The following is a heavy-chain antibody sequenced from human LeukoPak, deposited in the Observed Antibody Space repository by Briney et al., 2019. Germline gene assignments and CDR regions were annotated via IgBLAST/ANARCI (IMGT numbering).Heavy chain of an antibody. J-gene: IGHJ4*02. D-gene: IGHD3-10*01. CDR2: INHSRST. Sequence: PSETLSLTCAVYGGSFSGYYWSWIRQPPGKGLEWIGEINHSRSTNYNPSLKSRVTISVGTSKNQFSLKLSSVSAADTAVYYCARDPFMVRGVIHWGQGTLVTVSS. CDR1: GGSFSGYY. CDR3: ARDPFMVRGVIH. V-gene: IGHV4-34*01.